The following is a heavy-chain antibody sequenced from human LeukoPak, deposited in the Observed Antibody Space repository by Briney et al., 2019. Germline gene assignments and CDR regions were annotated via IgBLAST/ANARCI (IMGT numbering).Heavy chain of an antibody. CDR3: ASGYSYGYPDY. CDR1: GGTFSSYA. V-gene: IGHV1-69*05. CDR2: IIPIFGTA. D-gene: IGHD5-18*01. Sequence: ASVKVSCKASGGTFSSYAISWVRQAPGQGLEWMGRIIPIFGTANYAQKFQGRVTITTDESTSTAYMELSSLRSKDTAVYYCASGYSYGYPDYWGQGTLVTVSS. J-gene: IGHJ4*02.